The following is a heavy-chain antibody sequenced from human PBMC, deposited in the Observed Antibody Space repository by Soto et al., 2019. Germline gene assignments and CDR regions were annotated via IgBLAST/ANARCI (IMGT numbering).Heavy chain of an antibody. Sequence: QVQLVQSGAEAKNPGASVTVSCKAPRYICTAYFMHWVRQAPGQGPEWMGWINPNNGATHYGLSFQGRVTMTRDTSISTAYMELSSLRSDDTAVYYCASHDPGARFDPWGQGTLVTVSS. V-gene: IGHV1-2*02. D-gene: IGHD1-1*01. CDR2: INPNNGAT. CDR3: ASHDPGARFDP. J-gene: IGHJ5*02. CDR1: RYICTAYF.